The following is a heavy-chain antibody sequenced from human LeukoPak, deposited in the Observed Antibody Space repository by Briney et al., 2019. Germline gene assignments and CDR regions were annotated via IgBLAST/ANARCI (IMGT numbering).Heavy chain of an antibody. D-gene: IGHD2-21*02. V-gene: IGHV4-4*02. Sequence: SETLSLTCAVSGGSISSSNWWSWVRQPPGKGLEWIGEIYHSGSTNYNPSLKSRVTISVDKSKNQFSLKLSSVTAADTAVYYCARAGYCGGDCSNWFDPWGQGTLVTVSS. J-gene: IGHJ5*02. CDR1: GGSISSSNW. CDR2: IYHSGST. CDR3: ARAGYCGGDCSNWFDP.